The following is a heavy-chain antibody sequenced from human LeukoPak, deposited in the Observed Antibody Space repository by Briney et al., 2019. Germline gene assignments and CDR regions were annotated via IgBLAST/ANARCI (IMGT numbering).Heavy chain of an antibody. CDR3: AKGGTFYDYVWGSYRSGGFDY. J-gene: IGHJ4*02. V-gene: IGHV3-23*01. CDR1: GFTFSSYA. Sequence: GGSLRLSCAASGFTFSSYAMSWVRQAPGKGLEWVSAISGSGGSTYYADSVKGRFTISRDNSKNTLYLQMNSLRAEDTAVYYCAKGGTFYDYVWGSYRSGGFDYWGQGTLVTVSS. CDR2: ISGSGGST. D-gene: IGHD3-16*02.